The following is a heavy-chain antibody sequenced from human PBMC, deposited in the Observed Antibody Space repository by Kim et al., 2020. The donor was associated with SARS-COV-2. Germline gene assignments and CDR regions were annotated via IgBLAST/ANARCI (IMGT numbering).Heavy chain of an antibody. J-gene: IGHJ4*02. CDR3: ARSFSGSYCGFDY. Sequence: GGSLRLSCAASGFTFNTYGMHWVRQAPGKGLEWVAVISYDGSHKYYVDSVKGRFTISRDNSKNTLYLQMNSLRIEDTAVYYCARSFSGSYCGFDYWGQGSLVTVSS. CDR2: ISYDGSHK. CDR1: GFTFNTYG. V-gene: IGHV3-30*03. D-gene: IGHD1-26*01.